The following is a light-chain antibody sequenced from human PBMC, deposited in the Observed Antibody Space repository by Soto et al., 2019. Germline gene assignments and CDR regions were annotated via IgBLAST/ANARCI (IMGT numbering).Light chain of an antibody. Sequence: EIVMTQSPATLSVSPGERATLSCRASQSVSSNLAWYQQKPGQAPRLLIYGASTRATGIPARFSGSGSGTEFTLTISSLQSEDFAVYYCQQYNNLPLTFGQGTKEEIK. CDR1: QSVSSN. V-gene: IGKV3-15*01. CDR3: QQYNNLPLT. J-gene: IGKJ1*01. CDR2: GAS.